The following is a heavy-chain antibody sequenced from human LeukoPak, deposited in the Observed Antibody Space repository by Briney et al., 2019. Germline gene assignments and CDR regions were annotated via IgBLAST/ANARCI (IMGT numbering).Heavy chain of an antibody. CDR2: ISAHNGNT. V-gene: IGHV1-18*01. J-gene: IGHJ4*02. CDR3: ARGATVTTFNDY. CDR1: GYTFTSYG. D-gene: IGHD4-17*01. Sequence: ASVKVSCKASGYTFTSYGLSWVRQAPGQGLEWMGWISAHNGNTNYAQKSQGRVTMTTDTSTSTAYMELKSLRSDDTAIYYCARGATVTTFNDYWGQGTLVTVSS.